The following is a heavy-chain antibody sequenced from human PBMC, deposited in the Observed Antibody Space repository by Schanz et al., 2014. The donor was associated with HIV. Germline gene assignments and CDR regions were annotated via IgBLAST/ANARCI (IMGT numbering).Heavy chain of an antibody. Sequence: QVQLVQSGAEVKKPGASVRVSCKASGYSFTGYYMNWVRQAPGQGLQWMGVINTNGGGTSDTLQGRVIITRDTSTRTVYMYLSYLRFEDSAVYYWAREKMDTGGLDVWGQGTTVTVSS. J-gene: IGHJ6*02. CDR3: AREKMDTGGLDV. D-gene: IGHD3-10*01. CDR1: GYSFTGYY. V-gene: IGHV1-46*01. CDR2: INTNGGGT.